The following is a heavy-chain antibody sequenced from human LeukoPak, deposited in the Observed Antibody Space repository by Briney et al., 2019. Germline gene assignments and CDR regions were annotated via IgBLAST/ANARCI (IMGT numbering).Heavy chain of an antibody. CDR2: INYSEST. D-gene: IGHD3-22*01. J-gene: IGHJ5*02. V-gene: IGHV4-34*01. Sequence: PSETLSLTCALYSGSFSGYYWNWIRQPPGKGLEWIGEINYSESTNYNPSLKSRVTISVDTSKNQFSLKLTSVTAADTAVYYCARGRTYYDSSGYYYVWFDPWGQGTLVTVSS. CDR3: ARGRTYYDSSGYYYVWFDP. CDR1: SGSFSGYY.